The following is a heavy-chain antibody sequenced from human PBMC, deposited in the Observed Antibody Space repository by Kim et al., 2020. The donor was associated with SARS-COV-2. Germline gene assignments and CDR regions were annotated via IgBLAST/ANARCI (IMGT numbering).Heavy chain of an antibody. CDR2: IYYSGST. CDR1: GGSISSSSYY. V-gene: IGHV4-39*07. J-gene: IGHJ4*02. Sequence: SETLSLTCTVSGGSISSSSYYWGWIRQPPGKGLEWIGSIYYSGSTYYNPSLKSRVTISVDTSKNQFSLKLSSVTAADTAVYYCARDPNIVVVPAAMWDYWGQGTLVTVSS. CDR3: ARDPNIVVVPAAMWDY. D-gene: IGHD2-2*01.